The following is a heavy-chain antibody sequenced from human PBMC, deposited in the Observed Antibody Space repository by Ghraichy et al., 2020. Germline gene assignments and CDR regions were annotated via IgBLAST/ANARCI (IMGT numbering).Heavy chain of an antibody. CDR2: ISSSASST. CDR3: AKDRVSVAGLRYYVDS. D-gene: IGHD6-19*01. Sequence: GGSLRLSCAASGFTFSSYAMNWVRQAPGKGLEWVSGISSSASSTYYADSVKGRFTISRDDSDNTLFLQMDSLRAEDTAIYYCAKDRVSVAGLRYYVDSWGLGTLVPVSS. J-gene: IGHJ4*02. V-gene: IGHV3-23*01. CDR1: GFTFSSYA.